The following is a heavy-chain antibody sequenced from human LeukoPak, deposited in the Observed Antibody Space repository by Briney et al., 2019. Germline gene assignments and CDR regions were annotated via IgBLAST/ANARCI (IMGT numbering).Heavy chain of an antibody. V-gene: IGHV1-2*02. J-gene: IGHJ6*03. Sequence: ASVKVSCKASGYTFTRYYMHWVRQAPGQGLEWMGWINPNSGGTNYAQKFQGRVTMTRDTSISTAYMELSRLRSDDTAVYYCARDKDFWSGYYETYYYYYYMDVWGKGTTVTVSS. CDR3: ARDKDFWSGYYETYYYYYYMDV. D-gene: IGHD3-3*01. CDR2: INPNSGGT. CDR1: GYTFTRYY.